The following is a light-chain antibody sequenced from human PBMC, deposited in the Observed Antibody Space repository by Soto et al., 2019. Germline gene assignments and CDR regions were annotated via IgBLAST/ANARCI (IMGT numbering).Light chain of an antibody. CDR3: QEYHNFPRT. J-gene: IGKJ1*01. V-gene: IGKV1-5*03. CDR1: QSINGW. CDR2: KAS. Sequence: DSKLNLSLSTLSAXVGDXATIXXRASQSINGWLAWYQQKPGQAPNLLIYKASTLESGVPSRFSGSGSGTEFTLTVSSLQPDDFATYYCQEYHNFPRTFGQGTEVDIK.